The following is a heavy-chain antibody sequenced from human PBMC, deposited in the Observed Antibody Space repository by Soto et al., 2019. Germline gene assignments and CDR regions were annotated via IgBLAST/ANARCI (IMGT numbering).Heavy chain of an antibody. CDR2: IKQDGSEK. CDR3: ARETYYYGSGSYYKAHYYYGTDV. V-gene: IGHV3-7*01. Sequence: GGSLRLSCAASGFTFSSYWMSWVRQAPGKGLEWVANIKQDGSEKYYVDSVKGRFTISRDNAKNSLYLQMNSLRAEDTAVYYCARETYYYGSGSYYKAHYYYGTDVWGQGTTVTVSS. D-gene: IGHD3-10*01. J-gene: IGHJ6*02. CDR1: GFTFSSYW.